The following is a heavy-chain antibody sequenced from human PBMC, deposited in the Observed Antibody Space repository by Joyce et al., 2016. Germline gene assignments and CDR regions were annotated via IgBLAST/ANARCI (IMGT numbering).Heavy chain of an antibody. Sequence: QVKLVESGGGVVQPGRSLRLSCAASGFNNFSNYGMHWVRQAPGKGLEWVAVISYDGNNKDYGDYVKGRFTISRDNSKNTLYLQISSLKTEDTAVYYCAALTTVVDLMDVWGQGTTVTVSS. V-gene: IGHV3-30*03. CDR2: ISYDGNNK. J-gene: IGHJ6*02. CDR3: AALTTVVDLMDV. D-gene: IGHD4-23*01. CDR1: GFNNFSNYG.